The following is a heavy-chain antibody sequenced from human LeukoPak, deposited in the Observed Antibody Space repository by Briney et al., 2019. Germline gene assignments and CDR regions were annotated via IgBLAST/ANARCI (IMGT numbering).Heavy chain of an antibody. D-gene: IGHD7-27*01. J-gene: IGHJ4*02. Sequence: GGSLRLSCAASGFTFSSYAMTWVRQAPGKGLEWVSAITDSTYFADSVKGRFTISRDSSKNTVYLQMNSLRAEDTAVYYCAKGSVETGLGKFFDNWGQGTLVTVSS. CDR2: ITDST. CDR1: GFTFSSYA. V-gene: IGHV3-23*01. CDR3: AKGSVETGLGKFFDN.